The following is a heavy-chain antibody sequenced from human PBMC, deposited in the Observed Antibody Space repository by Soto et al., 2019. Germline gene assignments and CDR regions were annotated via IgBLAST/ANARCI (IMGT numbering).Heavy chain of an antibody. V-gene: IGHV5-51*01. D-gene: IGHD4-4*01. J-gene: IGHJ4*02. CDR3: ARSWNDYGTYGAFDS. Sequence: GESLKISCKGSGYNFSNFWLAWVRQMPGKGLELLGLIYPADSDTRYSTSFQGQVTFSADKSITTAYLHWSNLKASDTAMYYCARSWNDYGTYGAFDSWGQGTRVTVS. CDR1: GYNFSNFW. CDR2: IYPADSDT.